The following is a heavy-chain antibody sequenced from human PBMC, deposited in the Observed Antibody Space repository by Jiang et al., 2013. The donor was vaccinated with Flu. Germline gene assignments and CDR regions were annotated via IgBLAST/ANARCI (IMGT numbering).Heavy chain of an antibody. J-gene: IGHJ4*02. Sequence: SGAEVKKPGASVKVSCKASGYTFTSYYMHWVRQAPGKGLEWMGGFDPEDGETIYAQKFQGRVTMTEDTSTDTAYMELSSLRSEDTAVYYCATGTYDSSGYYFQFDYWGQGTLVTVSS. CDR3: ATGTYDSSGYYFQFDY. V-gene: IGHV1-24*01. D-gene: IGHD3-22*01. CDR1: GYTFTSYY. CDR2: FDPEDGET.